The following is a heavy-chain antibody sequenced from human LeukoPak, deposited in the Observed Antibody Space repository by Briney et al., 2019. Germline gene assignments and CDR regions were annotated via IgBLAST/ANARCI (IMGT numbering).Heavy chain of an antibody. V-gene: IGHV3-74*01. J-gene: IGHJ4*02. CDR2: INPDGTTT. CDR1: GFSFSTYW. D-gene: IGHD4-11*01. Sequence: GGSLRLSCAASGFSFSTYWMYWVRQAPGKGPLCVSHINPDGTTTRFADSVKGRFTISRDNAENTLYLQMDSLRAEDTALYYCARRHADSTGFDYWGQGALVTVSS. CDR3: ARRHADSTGFDY.